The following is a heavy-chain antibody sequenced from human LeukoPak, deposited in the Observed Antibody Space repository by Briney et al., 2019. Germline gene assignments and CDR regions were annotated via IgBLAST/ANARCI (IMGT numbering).Heavy chain of an antibody. CDR1: GFTVSSNY. CDR2: ISYDGSDK. V-gene: IGHV3-30*18. Sequence: GGSLRLSCAASGFTVSSNYMSWVRQAPGKGLEWVAAISYDGSDKYYTDSMKGRFTISRVNSENTLYLQMNSLRSEDTAIYYCAKVREDRYYNSRGFYLDYWGQGTLVTVSS. J-gene: IGHJ4*02. CDR3: AKVREDRYYNSRGFYLDY. D-gene: IGHD3-22*01.